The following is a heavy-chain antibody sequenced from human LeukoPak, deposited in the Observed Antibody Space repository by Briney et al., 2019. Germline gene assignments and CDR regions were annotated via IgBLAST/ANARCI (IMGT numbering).Heavy chain of an antibody. CDR3: ARDGYSGSYYRLYYFFMDV. J-gene: IGHJ6*03. CDR1: DFSFTNYA. CDR2: VSNRGGTT. V-gene: IGHV3-23*01. D-gene: IGHD1-26*01. Sequence: GGSLRLSCAASDFSFTNYAMSWVRQAPGKGLEWVSAVSNRGGTTYYADSVKGRFTISRDNSKNTLYLQMNSLRAEDTAVYYCARDGYSGSYYRLYYFFMDVWGKGTTVTVSS.